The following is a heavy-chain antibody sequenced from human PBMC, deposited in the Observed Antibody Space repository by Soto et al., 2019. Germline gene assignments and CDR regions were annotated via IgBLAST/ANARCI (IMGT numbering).Heavy chain of an antibody. CDR3: AVDEPRWGTSDFDY. Sequence: EVQVLESGGGLVQPGGSLRLSCAASGFTFSSYAMSWVRQAPGKGLEWVSAISGSGGSTYYADSVKGRFTISRDNSKNTLFLQMNSLRVEDTAIYYCAVDEPRWGTSDFDYWGQGTLVTVSS. D-gene: IGHD3-16*01. CDR2: ISGSGGST. CDR1: GFTFSSYA. V-gene: IGHV3-23*01. J-gene: IGHJ4*02.